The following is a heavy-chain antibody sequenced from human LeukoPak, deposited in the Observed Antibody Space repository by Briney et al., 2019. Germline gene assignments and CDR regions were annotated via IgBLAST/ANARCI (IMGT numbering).Heavy chain of an antibody. CDR1: GFTVSNNY. J-gene: IGHJ3*01. CDR2: IYSGGTI. D-gene: IGHD3-22*01. CDR3: ARGLYDDNGGF. Sequence: PGGSLRLSCAASGFTVSNNYMSWVRQAPGRGLEWVSVIYSGGTIYYADSVKGRFIISRDNSKNTLFLQMNSLRADDTAVYYCARGLYDDNGGFWGQGTMVTVSS. V-gene: IGHV3-53*01.